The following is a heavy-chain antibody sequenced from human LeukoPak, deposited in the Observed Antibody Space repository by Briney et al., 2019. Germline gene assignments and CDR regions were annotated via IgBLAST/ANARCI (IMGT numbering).Heavy chain of an antibody. CDR3: ANYLRGTMRDS. CDR2: IYYSGST. J-gene: IGHJ5*01. D-gene: IGHD3-16*01. V-gene: IGHV4-39*01. CDR1: GDSMSTTGYY. Sequence: SETLSLTCTVSGDSMSTTGYYWGWIRQPPGKGLGWIGSIYYSGSTQYNPSLKSRVTISVDTSKNQFSLKLSSVTAADTAVYHCANYLRGTMRDSWGQGTLVTVSS.